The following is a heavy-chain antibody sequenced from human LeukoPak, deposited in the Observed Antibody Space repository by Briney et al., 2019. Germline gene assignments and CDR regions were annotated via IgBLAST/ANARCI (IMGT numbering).Heavy chain of an antibody. D-gene: IGHD2-8*01. CDR1: GGSISSSSYY. V-gene: IGHV4-39*01. CDR2: IYYTRST. J-gene: IGHJ4*02. CDR3: ARGSILCTNGVCYSLDLDY. Sequence: PSETLSLTCTVSGGSISSSSYYWGWIRQPPGKGLEWIGSIYYTRSTYYNPSLKSRVTISVDTSKNQFSLKLTSVTAADTAVYYCARGSILCTNGVCYSLDLDYWGQGTLVTVSS.